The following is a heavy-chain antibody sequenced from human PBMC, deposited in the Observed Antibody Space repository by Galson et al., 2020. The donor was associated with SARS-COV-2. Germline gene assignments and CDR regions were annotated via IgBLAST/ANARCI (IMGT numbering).Heavy chain of an antibody. V-gene: IGHV4-59*01. CDR2: IYYSGST. D-gene: IGHD3-10*01. CDR1: GGSISSYY. CDR3: ARAVDYYYSIDSFDI. Sequence: SETLSLTCTASGGSISSYYWSWIRQPPGKGLEWIGYIYYSGSTNYNPSRKSRVTISVDTSKNQFSLKLSSVTAADTAAYYCARAVDYYYSIDSFDIWGQGTMVTVSS. J-gene: IGHJ3*02.